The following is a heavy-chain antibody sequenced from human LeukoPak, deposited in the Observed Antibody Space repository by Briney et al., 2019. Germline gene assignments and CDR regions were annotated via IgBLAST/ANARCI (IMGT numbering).Heavy chain of an antibody. CDR1: GFTFSSYG. CDR2: IRYDGSNK. Sequence: GGSLRLSCAASGFTFSSYGMHWVRQAPGKGLEWVAFIRYDGSNKYYADSVKGRFTISRDNSKNTLYLQMNSLRAEDTAVYYCAKDPTYCSGGSCYSSVFYWGQGTLVTVSS. D-gene: IGHD2-15*01. J-gene: IGHJ4*02. V-gene: IGHV3-30*02. CDR3: AKDPTYCSGGSCYSSVFY.